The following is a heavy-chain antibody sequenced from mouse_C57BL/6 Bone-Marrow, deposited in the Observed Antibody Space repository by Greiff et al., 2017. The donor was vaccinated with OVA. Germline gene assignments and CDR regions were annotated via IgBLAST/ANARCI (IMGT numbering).Heavy chain of an antibody. V-gene: IGHV1-64*01. D-gene: IGHD2-3*01. CDR2: IHPNSGST. Sequence: QVQLQQPGAELVKPGASVKLSCKASGYTFTSYWMHWVKQRPGQGLEWIGMIHPNSGSTNYNEKFKSKATLTVDKSSSTAYMQLSSLTSEDSAVYYCAKGEADDGYYYYAMDYWGQGTSVTVSS. J-gene: IGHJ4*01. CDR1: GYTFTSYW. CDR3: AKGEADDGYYYYAMDY.